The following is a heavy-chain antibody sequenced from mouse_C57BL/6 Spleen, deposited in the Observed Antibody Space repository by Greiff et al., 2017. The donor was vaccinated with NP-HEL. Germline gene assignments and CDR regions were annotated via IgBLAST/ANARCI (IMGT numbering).Heavy chain of an antibody. J-gene: IGHJ4*01. CDR1: GYTFTGDW. CDR2: ILPGSGSN. CDR3: ASYYLSYYYAMDY. D-gene: IGHD1-1*02. Sequence: VQLQQSGAELMKPGASVKLSCKATGYTFTGDWIEWVKRRPGHGLEGIGEILPGSGSNNYNENFKGKTTFTADTSSNTAYMKLSSLTTEDSAIYYCASYYLSYYYAMDYWGQGTSVTVSS. V-gene: IGHV1-9*01.